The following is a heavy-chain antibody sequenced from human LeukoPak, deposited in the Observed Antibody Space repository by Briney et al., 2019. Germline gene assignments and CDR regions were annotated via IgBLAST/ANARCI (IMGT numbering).Heavy chain of an antibody. J-gene: IGHJ5*02. V-gene: IGHV4-59*11. D-gene: IGHD3-3*01. CDR3: ARQSDYSFNWFDP. CDR2: VYYSGST. Sequence: SETLSLTCIVSGGSISSLYWNWIRQPPGKGLEWIGYVYYSGSTKYNPSLKSRVTISIDTSKNQFSLKLSSVTAADTAVYYCARQSDYSFNWFDPWGQGTLVTVSS. CDR1: GGSISSLY.